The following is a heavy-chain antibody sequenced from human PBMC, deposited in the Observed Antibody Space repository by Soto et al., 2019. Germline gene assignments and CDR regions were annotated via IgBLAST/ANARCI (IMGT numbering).Heavy chain of an antibody. V-gene: IGHV3-23*01. CDR2: ISGSGIST. D-gene: IGHD4-4*01. Sequence: GGSLRLSCAASGFTFSSYAMHWVRQAPGKGLEWVAGISGSGISTYYTDSVKGRFTISRDNSKNTVFLQMNSLRDEDTAVYYCVKPPVITASYYYDMDVWGQGTTVTVSS. J-gene: IGHJ6*02. CDR1: GFTFSSYA. CDR3: VKPPVITASYYYDMDV.